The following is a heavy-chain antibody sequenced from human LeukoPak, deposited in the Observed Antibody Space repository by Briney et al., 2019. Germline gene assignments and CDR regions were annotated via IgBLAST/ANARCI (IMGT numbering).Heavy chain of an antibody. CDR2: ISYDGSNK. CDR3: AKVSHIVVVTAEFDL. Sequence: GGSLRLSCAASGFTFSSYGMHWVRQAPGKGLEWVAVISYDGSNKYYADSVKGRFTISRDNSKNTLYLQMNSLRAEDTAVYYCAKVSHIVVVTAEFDLWGRGTLVTVSS. D-gene: IGHD2-21*02. V-gene: IGHV3-30*18. J-gene: IGHJ2*01. CDR1: GFTFSSYG.